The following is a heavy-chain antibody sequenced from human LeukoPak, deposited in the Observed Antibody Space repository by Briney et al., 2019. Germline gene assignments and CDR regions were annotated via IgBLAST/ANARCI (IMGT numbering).Heavy chain of an antibody. Sequence: ASVKVSCKASGYSFTGYYIHWVRQAPGQGLEWMGWINPNSGGPNYAQKFQGRVTMTRDTSISTAHLELSRLRSDDTAVYYCAREYSYAYYFDYWGQGTLVTVSS. D-gene: IGHD3-16*01. CDR2: INPNSGGP. CDR3: AREYSYAYYFDY. V-gene: IGHV1-2*02. J-gene: IGHJ4*02. CDR1: GYSFTGYY.